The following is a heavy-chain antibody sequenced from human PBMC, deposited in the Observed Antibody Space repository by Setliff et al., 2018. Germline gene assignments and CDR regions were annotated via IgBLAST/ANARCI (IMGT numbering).Heavy chain of an antibody. D-gene: IGHD3-10*01. J-gene: IGHJ1*01. Sequence: SETLSLTCNVSGGSVSSTSHYWGWIRQPPGKGVEWIGSVYYSGYTYYNPSLQSRVTISVDMSKNQFSMKLTSVTAADTAVYFCARVDFTMIQGVLGLWGQGTLVTVSS. CDR2: VYYSGYT. CDR1: GGSVSSTSHY. CDR3: ARVDFTMIQGVLGL. V-gene: IGHV4-39*07.